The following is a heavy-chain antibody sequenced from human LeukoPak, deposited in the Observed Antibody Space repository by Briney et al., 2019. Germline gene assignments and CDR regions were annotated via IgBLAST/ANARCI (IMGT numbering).Heavy chain of an antibody. CDR2: IYYSGST. J-gene: IGHJ4*02. CDR3: AGPDTKHGSGSYSVFDY. CDR1: GGSISSSSYY. Sequence: SETLSLTCTVSGGSISSSSYYWGWIRQPPGKGLEWIGSIYYSGSTYYNPSLKSRVTISVDTSKNQFSLKLSSVTAADTAVYYCAGPDTKHGSGSYSVFDYWGQGTLVTVSS. D-gene: IGHD3-10*01. V-gene: IGHV4-39*01.